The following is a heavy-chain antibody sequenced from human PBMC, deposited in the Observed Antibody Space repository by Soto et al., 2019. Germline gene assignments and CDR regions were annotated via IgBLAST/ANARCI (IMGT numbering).Heavy chain of an antibody. J-gene: IGHJ4*02. CDR3: ARDLAAGDY. CDR2: INPASGST. D-gene: IGHD6-13*01. CDR1: GYTFTHYY. Sequence: QVQLVQSGAEVKKPGASVKLSCRTSGYTFTHYYIHWVRQAPGQGLEWLAIINPASGSTNYAQDFQGRVTLTMDTSTTTVYMELSGLRAEDTAIFYCARDLAAGDYWGQGTLVTDSS. V-gene: IGHV1-46*01.